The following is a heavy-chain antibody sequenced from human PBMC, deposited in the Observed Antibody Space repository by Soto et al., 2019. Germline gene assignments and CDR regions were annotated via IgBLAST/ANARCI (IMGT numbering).Heavy chain of an antibody. CDR1: GGSVNGYY. CDR3: VREDMSGTYYFDY. V-gene: IGHV4-34*10. J-gene: IGHJ4*02. D-gene: IGHD3-3*01. Sequence: SETLSLTCAVYGGSVNGYYWNWIRQPPGKGLEWIGEINHTGGTHYNPSLKSRVTMSVDTSKNQFSLRLSSVTAADTAVYYCVREDMSGTYYFDYWGPGIQVTVS. CDR2: INHTGGT.